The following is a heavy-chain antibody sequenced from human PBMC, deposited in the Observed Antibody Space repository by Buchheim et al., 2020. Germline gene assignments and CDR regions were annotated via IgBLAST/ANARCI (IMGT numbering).Heavy chain of an antibody. D-gene: IGHD6-6*01. CDR3: AKVPAARSPLYYYYGMDV. J-gene: IGHJ6*02. CDR2: ISGSGGST. Sequence: EVQLLESGGGLVQPGGSLRLSCAASGFTFSSYAMSWVRQAPGKGLEWVSAISGSGGSTYYADSVKGRFTISRDNSKNTLYLQMNSLRAKDTAVYYCAKVPAARSPLYYYYGMDVWGQGTT. CDR1: GFTFSSYA. V-gene: IGHV3-23*01.